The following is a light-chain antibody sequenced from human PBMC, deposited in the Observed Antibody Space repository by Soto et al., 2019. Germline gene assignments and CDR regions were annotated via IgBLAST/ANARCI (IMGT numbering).Light chain of an antibody. V-gene: IGKV3-11*01. CDR2: LAS. J-gene: IGKJ1*01. Sequence: EIVFTQSPDTLSSFPGDRVTLSCRASQAVNTRLAWYQHKPGQAPRLLIYLASNRAAGVPARFSGSGSGTDFTLTISDVEPEDFAVYYCHQRQSWPRTFGQGTKVDIK. CDR1: QAVNTR. CDR3: HQRQSWPRT.